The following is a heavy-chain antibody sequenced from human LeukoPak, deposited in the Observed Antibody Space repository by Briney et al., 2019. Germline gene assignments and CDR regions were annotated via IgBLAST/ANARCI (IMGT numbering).Heavy chain of an antibody. Sequence: PGGSLRLSCAASGFTFRTYAMHWVRQAPGKGLECVSAINNNGDSTCYANSVKGRFSISRDNSKNTLYLQMGSLRAEDTAVYYCARELIGPFDYWGQGTLVTVSS. CDR2: INNNGDST. J-gene: IGHJ4*02. V-gene: IGHV3-64*01. CDR1: GFTFRTYA. CDR3: ARELIGPFDY. D-gene: IGHD3-16*01.